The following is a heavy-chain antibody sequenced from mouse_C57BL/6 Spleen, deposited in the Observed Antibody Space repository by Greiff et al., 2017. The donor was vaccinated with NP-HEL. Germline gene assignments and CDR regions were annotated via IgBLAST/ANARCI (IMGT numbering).Heavy chain of an antibody. CDR3: ARHLSSGSYFDY. Sequence: EVKVEESGGGLVQPGGSLKLSCAASGFTFSDYGMAWVRQAPRKGPEWVAFISNLAYSIYYADTVTGRFTISRENAKNTLYLEMSSLRSEDTAMYYCARHLSSGSYFDYWGQGTTLTVSS. CDR1: GFTFSDYG. D-gene: IGHD3-2*02. V-gene: IGHV5-15*04. CDR2: ISNLAYSI. J-gene: IGHJ2*01.